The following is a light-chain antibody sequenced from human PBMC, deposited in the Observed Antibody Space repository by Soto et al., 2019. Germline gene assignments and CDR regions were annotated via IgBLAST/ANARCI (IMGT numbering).Light chain of an antibody. CDR2: AAS. J-gene: IGKJ1*01. CDR1: QGIRND. V-gene: IGKV1-17*01. CDR3: QHYNSYSEA. Sequence: IQMTQSPSSLSAAVGDRVTITCRASQGIRNDLGWYQQKPGKAPKLLIYAASTLQSGVPSRFSGSGSGTEFPLTISSLQPDDFATYYCQHYNSYSEAFGQGTKVDI.